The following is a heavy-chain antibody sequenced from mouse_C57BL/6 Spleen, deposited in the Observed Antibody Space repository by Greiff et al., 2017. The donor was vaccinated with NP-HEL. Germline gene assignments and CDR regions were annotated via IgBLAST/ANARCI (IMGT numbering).Heavy chain of an antibody. Sequence: VQLQQSGAELVKPGASVKLSCKASGYTFTSSWMQWVKQRPGQGLEWIGELDPSDSYTNYNQKFQGKATLTVDTSSSTAYMQLSILTSEDSAVYYCARSYYYGSSYFDYWGQGTTLTVSS. D-gene: IGHD1-1*01. CDR2: LDPSDSYT. V-gene: IGHV1-50*01. J-gene: IGHJ2*01. CDR1: GYTFTSSW. CDR3: ARSYYYGSSYFDY.